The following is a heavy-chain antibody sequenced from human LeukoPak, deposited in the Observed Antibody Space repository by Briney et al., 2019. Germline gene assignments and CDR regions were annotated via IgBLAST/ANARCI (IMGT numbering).Heavy chain of an antibody. D-gene: IGHD6-6*01. CDR1: GGSISSYY. CDR3: AREAAARPLSYYYYMDV. J-gene: IGHJ6*03. CDR2: IYTSGST. V-gene: IGHV4-4*07. Sequence: PSETLSLTCTVSGGSISSYYWSWIRQPAGKGLEWIGRIYTSGSTNYNPSLKSRVTMPVDTSKNQFSLKLSSVTAADTAVYYCAREAAARPLSYYYYMDVWGKGTTVTVSS.